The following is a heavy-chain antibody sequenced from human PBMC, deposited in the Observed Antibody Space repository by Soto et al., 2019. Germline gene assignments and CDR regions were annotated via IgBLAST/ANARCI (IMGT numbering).Heavy chain of an antibody. CDR3: AIGSPTTEIIPLHYNGMDV. Sequence: QVHLVQSGAEVKKPGASVKVSCKVSGYSVTDLSIYWVRQAPGKGLEWMGNFEPEEGERIYAQEFQDRVKVSEDTSANTAYLELSSLTSEDTAVYYCAIGSPTTEIIPLHYNGMDVW. CDR2: FEPEEGER. CDR1: GYSVTDLS. D-gene: IGHD1-1*01. V-gene: IGHV1-24*01. J-gene: IGHJ6*01.